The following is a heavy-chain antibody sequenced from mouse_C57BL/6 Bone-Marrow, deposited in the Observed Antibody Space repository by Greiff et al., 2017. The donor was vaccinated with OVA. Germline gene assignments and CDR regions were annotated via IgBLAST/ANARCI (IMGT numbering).Heavy chain of an antibody. Sequence: QVQLQQPGAELVMPGASVKLSCKASGYTFTSYWMHWVKQRPGQGLEWIGEIDPSDSYTNYNQKFKGKSTLTVDKSSSTAYMQLSSLTSEDSAVYYCARRSSGYVEGYYVDYWGQGTTLTVSS. V-gene: IGHV1-69*01. CDR3: ARRSSGYVEGYYVDY. J-gene: IGHJ2*01. CDR1: GYTFTSYW. D-gene: IGHD3-2*02. CDR2: IDPSDSYT.